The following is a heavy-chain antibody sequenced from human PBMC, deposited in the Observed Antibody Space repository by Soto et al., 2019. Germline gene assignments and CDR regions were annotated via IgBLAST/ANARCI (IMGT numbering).Heavy chain of an antibody. Sequence: GESLKISCEGSGYTFTTYWVAWVRQMPGKGLEWVGSIYPGDSDSRYNPSVQGPVTISADRSLSTAYLQWNSLKASDTAMYFCARHKVYCSSTSCYGMDVWGQGTTVTVSS. D-gene: IGHD2-15*01. CDR2: IYPGDSDS. CDR1: GYTFTTYW. CDR3: ARHKVYCSSTSCYGMDV. J-gene: IGHJ6*02. V-gene: IGHV5-51*01.